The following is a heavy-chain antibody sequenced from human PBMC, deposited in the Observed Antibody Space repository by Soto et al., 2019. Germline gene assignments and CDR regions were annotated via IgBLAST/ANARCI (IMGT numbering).Heavy chain of an antibody. CDR3: ARSPYMDV. CDR2: INHSGST. V-gene: IGHV4-34*01. Sequence: SETLSLTCAVYGRSFSGYYWSWIRQSPGKGLEWIGEINHSGSTNYNPSLKSRVTILIDAPKNQFSLKMSSVTAADTAVYYCARSPYMDVWGKGTTVTVSS. CDR1: GRSFSGYY. J-gene: IGHJ6*03.